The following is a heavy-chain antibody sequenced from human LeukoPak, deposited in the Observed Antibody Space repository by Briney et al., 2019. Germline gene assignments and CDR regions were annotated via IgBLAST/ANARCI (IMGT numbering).Heavy chain of an antibody. J-gene: IGHJ4*02. Sequence: GGSLRLSCAASGFTFSSYWMHWVRHAPGKGLVWVSRINSDGSSTSYADSVKGRFTISRDNAKNTLYLQMNSLRAEDTAVYYCARASYQLQGYFDYWGQGTLVTVSS. CDR1: GFTFSSYW. V-gene: IGHV3-74*01. D-gene: IGHD2-2*01. CDR2: INSDGSST. CDR3: ARASYQLQGYFDY.